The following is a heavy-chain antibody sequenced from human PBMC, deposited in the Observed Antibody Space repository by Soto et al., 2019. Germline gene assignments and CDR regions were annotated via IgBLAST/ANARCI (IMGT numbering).Heavy chain of an antibody. V-gene: IGHV6-1*01. CDR1: GGSVSSNSAA. D-gene: IGHD2-2*01. J-gene: IGHJ6*02. CDR2: TYYRSKWYN. CDR3: ARVWENCSSTSCYDYYYYGMDV. Sequence: PSQTLSLTCAISGGSVSSNSAAWNWIRQSPSRGLEWLGRTYYRSKWYNDYAVSVKSRITINPDTSKNQFSLQLNSVTPEDTAVYYCARVWENCSSTSCYDYYYYGMDVWGQGTTVTVSS.